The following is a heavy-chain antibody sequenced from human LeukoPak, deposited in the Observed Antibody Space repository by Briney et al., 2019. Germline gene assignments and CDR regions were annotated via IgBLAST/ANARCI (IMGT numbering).Heavy chain of an antibody. CDR2: INSDGSST. CDR1: GFTFSGYW. V-gene: IGHV3-74*01. J-gene: IGHJ4*02. CDR3: ARDPAFPCGGDCYFDY. D-gene: IGHD2-21*02. Sequence: PGGSLRLSCAASGFTFSGYWMHWVRQAPGKGLVWVSRINSDGSSTSCADSVKGRFTISRDNAKNTLYLQMNSLRAEDTAVYYCARDPAFPCGGDCYFDYWGQGTLVTVSS.